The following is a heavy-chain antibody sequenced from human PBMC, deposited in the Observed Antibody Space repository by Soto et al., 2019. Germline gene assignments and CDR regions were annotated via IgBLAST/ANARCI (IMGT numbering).Heavy chain of an antibody. CDR3: ARGAGYDYVWGSYRYGAFDY. CDR1: GGSFSGYY. J-gene: IGHJ4*02. Sequence: ASETLSLTCAVYGGSFSGYYWSWIRQPPGKGLEWIGEINHSGSTNYNPSLKSRVTISVDTSKNQFSLKLSSVTAADTAVYYCARGAGYDYVWGSYRYGAFDYWGQGTLVTVSS. CDR2: INHSGST. D-gene: IGHD3-16*02. V-gene: IGHV4-34*01.